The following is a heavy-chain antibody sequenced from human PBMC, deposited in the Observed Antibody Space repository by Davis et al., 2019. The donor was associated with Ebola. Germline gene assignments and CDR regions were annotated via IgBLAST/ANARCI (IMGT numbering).Heavy chain of an antibody. V-gene: IGHV3-48*02. CDR2: ISSTSGTI. CDR1: GFTFSTYS. J-gene: IGHJ5*02. D-gene: IGHD2-2*01. CDR3: ARSDCGRTSCYQYDP. Sequence: GESLKISCAASGFTFSTYSMNWVRQAPGKGLEWIAYISSTSGTIQYADSVKGRFTISRDNAKNSVFLQMNSLRDEDTAVYYCARSDCGRTSCYQYDPWGQGTLVTVSS.